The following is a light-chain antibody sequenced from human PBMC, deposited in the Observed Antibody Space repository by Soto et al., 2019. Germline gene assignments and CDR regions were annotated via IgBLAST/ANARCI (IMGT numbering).Light chain of an antibody. CDR3: QQYSNWPRT. J-gene: IGKJ4*01. CDR2: GAS. Sequence: ILMKQSPATLSVSPGERATLSCRASQSVGNNLAWYRQKSGQAPRLLIYGASTRATGIPARFSGSGSGTEFTLTIDSLQSDDFAVYLCQQYSNWPRTFGGGTKVEIK. CDR1: QSVGNN. V-gene: IGKV3-15*01.